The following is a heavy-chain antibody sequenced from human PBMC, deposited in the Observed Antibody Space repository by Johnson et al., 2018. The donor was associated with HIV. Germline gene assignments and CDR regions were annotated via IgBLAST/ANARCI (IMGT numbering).Heavy chain of an antibody. CDR2: ISYDGTNK. D-gene: IGHD6-13*01. Sequence: QEQLVESGGGVVQPGRSLRLSCAASGFTFSSYAMHWVRQAPGQGLEWVAVISYDGTNKYYAASVKGRFTISTENSKNTLYLQMNSLRTADTAVYYCARLTGQQLVPRGGAFDIWGQGTMVTVSS. CDR3: ARLTGQQLVPRGGAFDI. CDR1: GFTFSSYA. J-gene: IGHJ3*02. V-gene: IGHV3-30*04.